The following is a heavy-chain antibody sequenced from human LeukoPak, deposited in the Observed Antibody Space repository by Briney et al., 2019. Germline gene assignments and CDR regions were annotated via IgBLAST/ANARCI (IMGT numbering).Heavy chain of an antibody. J-gene: IGHJ4*02. CDR3: ARDGADYGDYGLSYFDY. CDR1: GFTFSSYA. Sequence: PGGSLRLSCAAPGFTFSSYAMSWVRQAPGKGLEWVSGISGSGDNTYYADSVKGRFTISRDNSKNTLYVQMNSLRAEDTAVYYCARDGADYGDYGLSYFDYWGQGTLVTVSS. D-gene: IGHD4-17*01. V-gene: IGHV3-23*01. CDR2: ISGSGDNT.